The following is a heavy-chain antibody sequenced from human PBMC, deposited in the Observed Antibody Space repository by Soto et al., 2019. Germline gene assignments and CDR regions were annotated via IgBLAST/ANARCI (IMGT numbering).Heavy chain of an antibody. J-gene: IGHJ4*02. CDR2: ISYDGSNK. Sequence: QVQLVESGGGVVQPGRSLRLSCAASGFTFSSYAMHWVRQAPGKGLEWVAVISYDGSNKYYADSVKGRFTISRDNSKNTLYLQMNSLRAEDTAVYYCARDVDISRIATPSDYWGQGTLVTVSS. D-gene: IGHD6-13*01. CDR1: GFTFSSYA. V-gene: IGHV3-30-3*01. CDR3: ARDVDISRIATPSDY.